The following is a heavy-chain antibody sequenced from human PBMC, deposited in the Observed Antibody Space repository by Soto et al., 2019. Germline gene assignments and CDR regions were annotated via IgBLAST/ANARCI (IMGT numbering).Heavy chain of an antibody. V-gene: IGHV4-34*01. D-gene: IGHD1-26*01. CDR2: INHSGST. Sequence: SETLSLTCAVYGGSFSGYYWSWIRQPPGKGLEWIGEINHSGSTNYNPSLKSRVTISVDTSKNQFSLKLSSVTAADTAVYYCAVGIKYYFDYWGKGTLVTVSS. CDR3: AVGIKYYFDY. J-gene: IGHJ4*02. CDR1: GGSFSGYY.